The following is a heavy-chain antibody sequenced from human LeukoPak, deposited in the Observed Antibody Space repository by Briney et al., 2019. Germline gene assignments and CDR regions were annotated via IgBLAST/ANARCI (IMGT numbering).Heavy chain of an antibody. CDR2: INAGNGNT. Sequence: ASVKVSCKASGYTFTSYAMHWVRQAPGQRLEWMGWINAGNGNTKYSQKFQGRVTITRDTSASTAYMELSSLRSEDTAVYYCARDRGLHGSGNYNWFDPWGQGTLVTVSS. CDR3: ARDRGLHGSGNYNWFDP. CDR1: GYTFTSYA. V-gene: IGHV1-3*01. J-gene: IGHJ5*02. D-gene: IGHD3-10*01.